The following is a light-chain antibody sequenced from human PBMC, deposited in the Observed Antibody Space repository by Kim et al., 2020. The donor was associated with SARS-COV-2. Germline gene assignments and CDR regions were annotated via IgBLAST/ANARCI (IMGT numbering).Light chain of an antibody. V-gene: IGLV2-14*02. CDR1: SSDVGSYNL. CDR2: DVT. J-gene: IGLJ1*01. CDR3: SSYTSTSTLI. Sequence: GQSITIACSGTSSDVGSYNLVSWYQQHPGKTPKLMIYDVTNRPSGVSDRFSGSKSGNTASLTISGLQAEDEADYYCSSYTSTSTLIFGTGTKVTVL.